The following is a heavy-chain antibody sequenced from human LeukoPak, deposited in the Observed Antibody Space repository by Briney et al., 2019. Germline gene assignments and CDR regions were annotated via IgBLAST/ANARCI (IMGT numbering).Heavy chain of an antibody. D-gene: IGHD4-17*01. CDR1: GFTFSSYG. CDR3: AEDQGGLYPDYGDYLFDY. CDR2: ISYDGSNK. J-gene: IGHJ4*02. V-gene: IGHV3-30*18. Sequence: GESLKISCAASGFTFSSYGMHWVRQAPGKGLEWVAVISYDGSNKYYADSVKGRFTISRDNSKNTLYLQMNSLRAEDTAVYYCAEDQGGLYPDYGDYLFDYWGQGTLVTVSS.